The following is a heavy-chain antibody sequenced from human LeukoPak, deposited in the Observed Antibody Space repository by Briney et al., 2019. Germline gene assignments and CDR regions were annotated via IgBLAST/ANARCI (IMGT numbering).Heavy chain of an antibody. CDR1: GYTFTSYD. Sequence: ASVKVSCKASGYTFTSYDINWARQATGQGLEWMGWMNPNSGNTGYAQKFQGRVTMTRNTSISTAYMELSSLRSEDTAVYYCARVIVPSVWGSYRYIGYWGQGTLVTVSS. V-gene: IGHV1-8*01. J-gene: IGHJ4*02. D-gene: IGHD3-16*02. CDR2: MNPNSGNT. CDR3: ARVIVPSVWGSYRYIGY.